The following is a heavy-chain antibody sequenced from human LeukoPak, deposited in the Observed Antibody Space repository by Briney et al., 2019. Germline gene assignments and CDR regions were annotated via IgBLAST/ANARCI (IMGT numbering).Heavy chain of an antibody. CDR2: INQGGSEK. D-gene: IGHD1-26*01. J-gene: IGHJ4*02. V-gene: IGHV3-7*05. CDR3: ARDRRVVGATIWFYFDY. CDR1: GFTFSNYW. Sequence: PGGSLRLSCVASGFTFSNYWMHWVRQAPGKGLEWVANINQGGSEKHYVDSVKGRFTISRDNAKDSLYLQLNSLRAEDTAVYYCARDRRVVGATIWFYFDYWGQGTLVTVSS.